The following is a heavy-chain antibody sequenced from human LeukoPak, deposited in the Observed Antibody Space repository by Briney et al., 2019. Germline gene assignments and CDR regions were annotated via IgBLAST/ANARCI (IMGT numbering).Heavy chain of an antibody. CDR3: ARERVGYTINRGFDY. Sequence: PSETLSLTCTVSGASVSSSDFYWNWIRQPAGKGLEWIGRGYTSGTTDYNPSLKSRLTISVDTSTNRFSLKLSSVTAADTAVYFCARERVGYTINRGFDYWGKGTLVTVSS. J-gene: IGHJ4*02. CDR2: GYTSGTT. D-gene: IGHD1-26*01. CDR1: GASVSSSDFY. V-gene: IGHV4-61*02.